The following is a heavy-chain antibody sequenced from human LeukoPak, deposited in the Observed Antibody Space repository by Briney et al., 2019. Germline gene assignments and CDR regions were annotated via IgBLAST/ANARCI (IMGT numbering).Heavy chain of an antibody. D-gene: IGHD3-10*01. J-gene: IGHJ3*02. CDR2: ISGSGGST. V-gene: IGHV3-23*01. Sequence: GGSLRLSCAASGFTFSSYAMSWVRQAPGKGLEWVSAISGSGGSTYYADSVKGRLTISRDNSKNTLYLQMNSLRAEDTAVYYCAKGTRRVIDAFDIWGQGTMVTVSS. CDR3: AKGTRRVIDAFDI. CDR1: GFTFSSYA.